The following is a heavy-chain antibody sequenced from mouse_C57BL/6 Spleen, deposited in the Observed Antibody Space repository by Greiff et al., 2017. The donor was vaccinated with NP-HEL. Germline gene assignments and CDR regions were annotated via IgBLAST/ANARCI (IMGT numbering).Heavy chain of an antibody. J-gene: IGHJ1*03. D-gene: IGHD4-1*01. V-gene: IGHV1-59*01. Sequence: QVQLQQPGAELVRPGTSVKLSCKASGYTFTSYWMHWVKQRPGQGLEWIGVIDPSDSYTNYNQKFKGKATLTVDTSSSTAYMQLSSLTSEDSAVYYCAREAWDYGYFDVWGTGTTVTVSS. CDR1: GYTFTSYW. CDR3: AREAWDYGYFDV. CDR2: IDPSDSYT.